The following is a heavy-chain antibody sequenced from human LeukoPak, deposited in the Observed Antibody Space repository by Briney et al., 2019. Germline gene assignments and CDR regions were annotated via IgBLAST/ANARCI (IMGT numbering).Heavy chain of an antibody. D-gene: IGHD3-16*01. CDR2: ISSRSSYI. Sequence: GSLRLSCAASGFTFRNYNINWVRQAPGRGLEWVSSISSRSSYIYYADSVGGRFTISRDNAKNSLYLQMDSLRVEDTAVYYCARWRSLYYFDYWGQGTLVTVSS. V-gene: IGHV3-21*01. CDR3: ARWRSLYYFDY. J-gene: IGHJ4*02. CDR1: GFTFRNYN.